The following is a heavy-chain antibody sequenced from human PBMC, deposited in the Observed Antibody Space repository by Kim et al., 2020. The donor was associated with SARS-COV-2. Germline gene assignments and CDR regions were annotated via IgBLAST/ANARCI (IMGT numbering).Heavy chain of an antibody. CDR1: GYTFTSYA. V-gene: IGHV7-4-1*02. CDR2: INTNTGNP. Sequence: ASVKVSCKASGYTFTSYAMNWVRQAPGQGLEWMGWINTNTGNPTYAQGFTGRFVFSLDTSVSTAYLQISSLKAEDTAVYYCARAHPPRLLWFGEYSSAFDIWGQGTMVTVSS. CDR3: ARAHPPRLLWFGEYSSAFDI. J-gene: IGHJ3*02. D-gene: IGHD3-10*01.